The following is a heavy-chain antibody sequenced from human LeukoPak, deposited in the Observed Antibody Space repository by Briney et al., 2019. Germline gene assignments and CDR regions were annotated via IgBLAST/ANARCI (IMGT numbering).Heavy chain of an antibody. CDR3: SRDRNYYDSGSYWYAFDI. V-gene: IGHV4-59*01. Sequence: SETLSLTCTVSGGSISNYYWSWIRQPPGKGLEWIGYISYSGNTNYNPSLKSRVTISVDTSKNQFSLRLSSVTAADTAVYYCSRDRNYYDSGSYWYAFDIWGQGTMVTVSS. CDR2: ISYSGNT. J-gene: IGHJ3*02. D-gene: IGHD3-10*01. CDR1: GGSISNYY.